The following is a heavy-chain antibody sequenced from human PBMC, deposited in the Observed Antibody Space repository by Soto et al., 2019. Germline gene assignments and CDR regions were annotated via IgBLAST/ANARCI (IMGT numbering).Heavy chain of an antibody. Sequence: PLGSLRLSCAASGFTFDSYDMSWVRQAPGKGLEWVSAISGSGVSTYYADSVKGRFTISRDNSKNTLYLQMNSLRAEDTAVYFCAKQLGGTNSPLDHWGQGTLVTVSS. CDR2: ISGSGVST. D-gene: IGHD1-26*01. CDR1: GFTFDSYD. V-gene: IGHV3-23*01. CDR3: AKQLGGTNSPLDH. J-gene: IGHJ4*02.